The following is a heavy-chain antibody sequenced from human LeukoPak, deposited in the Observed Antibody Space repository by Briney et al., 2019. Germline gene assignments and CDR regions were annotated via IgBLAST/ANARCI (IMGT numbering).Heavy chain of an antibody. J-gene: IGHJ4*02. CDR2: ISGSADRT. CDR3: AGSSASRGYNYGRFDC. D-gene: IGHD5-18*01. Sequence: GGSLRLSCTASGLIFSTYAMSWVRQAPGKGLKWVSTISGSADRTYYADSVKGRFTISRDNSKNTLSLQMNSLRAEDAAVYYCAGSSASRGYNYGRFDCWGQGTLVTVSS. V-gene: IGHV3-23*01. CDR1: GLIFSTYA.